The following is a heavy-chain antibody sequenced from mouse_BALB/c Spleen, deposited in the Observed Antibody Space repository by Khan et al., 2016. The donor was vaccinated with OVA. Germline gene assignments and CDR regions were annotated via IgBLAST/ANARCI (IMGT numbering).Heavy chain of an antibody. Sequence: VQLQESGAELVKPGASVRLSCKASGYTFSSYYMYWVKQRPGQCLEWIGGINPSNGGTYFNEKFKTKATLTVDKSSSTAYMQLSSLTSEDSAVFYCTRSGYANPFAYWGQGTLVTVSA. CDR2: INPSNGGT. CDR3: TRSGYANPFAY. D-gene: IGHD2-10*02. CDR1: GYTFSSYY. V-gene: IGHV1S81*02. J-gene: IGHJ3*01.